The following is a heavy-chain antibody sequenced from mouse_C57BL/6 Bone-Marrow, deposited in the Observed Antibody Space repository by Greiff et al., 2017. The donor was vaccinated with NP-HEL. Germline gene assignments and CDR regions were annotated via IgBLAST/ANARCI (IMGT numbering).Heavy chain of an antibody. CDR2: ISNKANGYTT. D-gene: IGHD1-1*01. CDR3: ARSTTVVAHLGFDV. CDR1: GFTFTDYY. J-gene: IGHJ1*03. Sequence: EVQLVESGGGLVQPGGSLSLSCAASGFTFTDYYMSWVRQPPGKALEWLGFISNKANGYTTEYSVSVKGRLTTSRDTSQSIHYLQMNALRAEDSATYDCARSTTVVAHLGFDVWGTGTTVTVSS. V-gene: IGHV7-3*01.